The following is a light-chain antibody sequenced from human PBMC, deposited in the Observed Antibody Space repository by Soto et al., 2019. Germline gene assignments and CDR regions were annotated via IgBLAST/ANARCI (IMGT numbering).Light chain of an antibody. CDR2: DVN. J-gene: IGLJ2*01. CDR3: TSYASGSSHVV. V-gene: IGLV2-14*01. Sequence: QSALTQPASVSGSPGQSITLSCTGTSSDIGGYDYVSWYQRHPGKAPTLIIYDVNNRPSGVSNRFSGSKSGNTASLTISGLQAEDEADYYCTSYASGSSHVVFGGGTKLTFL. CDR1: SSDIGGYDY.